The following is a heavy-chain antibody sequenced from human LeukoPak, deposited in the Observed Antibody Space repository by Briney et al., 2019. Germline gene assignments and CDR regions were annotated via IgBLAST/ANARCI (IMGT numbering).Heavy chain of an antibody. D-gene: IGHD7-27*01. CDR1: GFTFSSYA. J-gene: IGHJ4*02. CDR2: ISWNSGSI. V-gene: IGHV3-9*01. CDR3: AKDILAWGRLGYPENYFDY. Sequence: PGGSLRLSCAASGFTFSSYAMSWVRQAPGKGLEWVSGISWNSGSIGYADSVKGRFTISRDNAKNSLYLQMNSLRAEDTALYYCAKDILAWGRLGYPENYFDYWGQGTLVTVSS.